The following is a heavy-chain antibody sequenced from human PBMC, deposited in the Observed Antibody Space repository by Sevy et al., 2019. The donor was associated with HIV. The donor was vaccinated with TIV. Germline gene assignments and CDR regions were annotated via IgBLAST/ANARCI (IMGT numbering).Heavy chain of an antibody. D-gene: IGHD5-18*01. CDR2: IWYDGSNK. Sequence: GGSLRLSCAASGFTFSSYGMHWVRQAPGKGLEWVAVIWYDGSNKYYADSVKGRFTISRDNSKNTLYLQMNSLRAEDTAVYYCARDVGDTPLGIDYWGQGTLVTVSS. V-gene: IGHV3-33*01. CDR1: GFTFSSYG. J-gene: IGHJ4*02. CDR3: ARDVGDTPLGIDY.